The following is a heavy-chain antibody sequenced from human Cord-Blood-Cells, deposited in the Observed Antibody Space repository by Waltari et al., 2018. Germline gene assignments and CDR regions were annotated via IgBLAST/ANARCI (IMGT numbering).Heavy chain of an antibody. J-gene: IGHJ3*02. Sequence: QVQLQESGPGLVKPSETLSLTCAVSGYSISSGYYWGWIRQPPGKGLEWIGSIYHSGSTYYNPYLKSRVTISVDTSKNQFSLKLSSVTAADTAVYYCARGWELLDAFDIWGQGTMVTVSS. D-gene: IGHD1-26*01. CDR2: IYHSGST. V-gene: IGHV4-38-2*01. CDR3: ARGWELLDAFDI. CDR1: GYSISSGYY.